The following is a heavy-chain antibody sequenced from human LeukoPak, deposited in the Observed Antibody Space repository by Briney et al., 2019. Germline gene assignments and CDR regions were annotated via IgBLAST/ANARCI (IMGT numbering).Heavy chain of an antibody. Sequence: PGGSLRLSCAASGFTFSDYGIHWVRQAPGKGLEWVAFIRYDGSNKYYTDSVKGRFTISRDNSKNTLYLQMNSLRPEDTAVYYCAKDPRDYPDWGQGTLVTVSS. J-gene: IGHJ4*02. CDR2: IRYDGSNK. CDR3: AKDPRDYPD. D-gene: IGHD3-16*01. V-gene: IGHV3-30*02. CDR1: GFTFSDYG.